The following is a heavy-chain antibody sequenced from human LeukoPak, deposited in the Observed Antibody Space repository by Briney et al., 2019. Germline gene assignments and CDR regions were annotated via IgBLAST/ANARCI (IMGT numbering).Heavy chain of an antibody. Sequence: SGTLSLTCAVSGGSINSNNWWSWVRQPPGKGLEWIGEIYHSGSTYYNPSLKSRVTISVDTSKNQFSLKLSSVTAADTAVYYCASISSSSGFDYWGQGTLVTVSS. CDR2: IYHSGST. V-gene: IGHV4-4*02. J-gene: IGHJ4*02. D-gene: IGHD6-6*01. CDR3: ASISSSSGFDY. CDR1: GGSINSNNW.